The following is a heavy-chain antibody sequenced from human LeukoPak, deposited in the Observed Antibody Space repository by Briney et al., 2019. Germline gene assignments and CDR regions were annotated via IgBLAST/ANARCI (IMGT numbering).Heavy chain of an antibody. D-gene: IGHD2-15*01. CDR1: GFSIGSYA. Sequence: GGSLRLSCAASGFSIGSYAMSWVRQAPGKGLEWVSNISDGYGPTYQPDFVRGRFTISRDNSKNMLFLQMNSLRVEDTAIYYCAKETSGYCDGGACYSFHYFDYWGQGILVTVSS. CDR2: ISDGYGPT. CDR3: AKETSGYCDGGACYSFHYFDY. J-gene: IGHJ4*02. V-gene: IGHV3-23*01.